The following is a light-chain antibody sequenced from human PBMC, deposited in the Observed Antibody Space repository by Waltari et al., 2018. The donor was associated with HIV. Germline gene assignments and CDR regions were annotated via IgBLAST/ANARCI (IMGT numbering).Light chain of an antibody. V-gene: IGLV2-8*01. CDR1: SSDVGGYNY. CDR2: EVT. J-gene: IGLJ2*01. CDR3: SSYAGSNNLL. Sequence: QSALTQPPSASGSPGQSVTISCPANSSDVGGYNYVSWYQQHPGKAPKLMIYEVTKRPSGVPDRFSGSKSGNTASLTVSGLQAEDEADYYCSSYAGSNNLLFGGGTKLTVL.